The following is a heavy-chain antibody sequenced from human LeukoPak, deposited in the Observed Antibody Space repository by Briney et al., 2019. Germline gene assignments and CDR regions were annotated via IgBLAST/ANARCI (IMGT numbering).Heavy chain of an antibody. J-gene: IGHJ4*02. Sequence: SETLSLTCAVYGGSFSGYYWSWTRQPPGKGLEWIGEINHSGSTNYNPSLKSRVTISVDTSKNQFSLKLSSVTAADTAVYYCARDKDVLLWFGESPKDLYYFDYWGQGTLVTVSS. D-gene: IGHD3-10*01. CDR3: ARDKDVLLWFGESPKDLYYFDY. CDR2: INHSGST. CDR1: GGSFSGYY. V-gene: IGHV4-34*01.